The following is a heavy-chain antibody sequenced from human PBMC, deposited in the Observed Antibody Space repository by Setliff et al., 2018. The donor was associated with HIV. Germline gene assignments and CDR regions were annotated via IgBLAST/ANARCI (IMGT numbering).Heavy chain of an antibody. Sequence: PGGSLRLSCVASTFTFSSYWMSWVRQAPGKGLEWVANIKQDGSEKYYVDSVKGRFIVSRDNAENSLYLQMNNLRVEDTAVYYCARGWSGAFDVWGQGTMVTVSS. D-gene: IGHD2-8*01. CDR3: ARGWSGAFDV. V-gene: IGHV3-7*01. CDR2: IKQDGSEK. J-gene: IGHJ3*01. CDR1: TFTFSSYW.